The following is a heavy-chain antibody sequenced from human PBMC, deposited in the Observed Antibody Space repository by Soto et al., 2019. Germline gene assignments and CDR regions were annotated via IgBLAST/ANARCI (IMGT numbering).Heavy chain of an antibody. J-gene: IGHJ5*02. V-gene: IGHV3-48*02. D-gene: IGHD3-10*02. CDR3: ARECWPLNWFDP. CDR2: ICSSSTF. Sequence: LVPGKGLEWLSYICSSSTFYYADSVKGRFTISRDNAKNSLYLQMNSLRDEDTVVYYCARECWPLNWFDPWGQGTLVTVSS.